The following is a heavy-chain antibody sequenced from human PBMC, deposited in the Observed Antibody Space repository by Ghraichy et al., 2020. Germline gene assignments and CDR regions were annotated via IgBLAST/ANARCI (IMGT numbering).Heavy chain of an antibody. J-gene: IGHJ4*02. D-gene: IGHD3-3*01. CDR3: ARGPPGGLRFLVWLLYG. CDR1: GGTFSSYA. Sequence: SVKVSCKASGGTFSSYAISWVRQAPGQGLEWMGGIIPIFGTANYAQKFQGRVTITADESTSTAYMELSSLRSEDTAVYYCARGPPGGLRFLVWLLYGWCQETLVAVSS. V-gene: IGHV1-69*13. CDR2: IIPIFGTA.